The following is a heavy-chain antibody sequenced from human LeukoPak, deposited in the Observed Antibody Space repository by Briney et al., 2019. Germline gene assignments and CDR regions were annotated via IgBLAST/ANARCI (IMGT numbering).Heavy chain of an antibody. D-gene: IGHD6-19*01. CDR1: GYTFTSYD. J-gene: IGHJ4*02. CDR2: MNPNSGNT. Sequence: ASVKVSCKASGYTFTSYDINWVRQATGQGLEWMGWMNPNSGNTGYAQKFQGRVTMTRDTSTSTVYMELSSLRSEDTAVYYCARGEQWLAGGYWGQGTLVTVSS. V-gene: IGHV1-8*01. CDR3: ARGEQWLAGGY.